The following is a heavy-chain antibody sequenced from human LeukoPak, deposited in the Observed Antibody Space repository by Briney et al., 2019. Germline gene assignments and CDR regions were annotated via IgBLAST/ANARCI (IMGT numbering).Heavy chain of an antibody. D-gene: IGHD3-10*01. V-gene: IGHV3-66*02. Sequence: AGGSLRLSCAASGFSVSNNYMSWVRQAPGKGLEWVSIIYSDGRTYYADSVKGRFTISRDNSKNTLYLQMNSLRAEDTAVYYCARMGYRYGSGSYFRGYLDYWGQGTLVTVSS. CDR2: IYSDGRT. CDR3: ARMGYRYGSGSYFRGYLDY. J-gene: IGHJ4*02. CDR1: GFSVSNNY.